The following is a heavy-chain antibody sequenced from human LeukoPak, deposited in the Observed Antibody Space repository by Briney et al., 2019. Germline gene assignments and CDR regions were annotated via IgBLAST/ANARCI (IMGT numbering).Heavy chain of an antibody. CDR1: GGSISSYY. J-gene: IGHJ3*02. CDR2: IYYSGST. D-gene: IGHD3-10*01. CDR3: ARLSDYGSGSYTAFDI. Sequence: SETLSLTCTVSGGSISSYYWSWIRQPPGKGLEWIGYIYYSGSTNYNPSLKSRVTISVDTSKNQFSLKLSSVTAADTAVYYCARLSDYGSGSYTAFDIWGQGTMVTVSS. V-gene: IGHV4-59*01.